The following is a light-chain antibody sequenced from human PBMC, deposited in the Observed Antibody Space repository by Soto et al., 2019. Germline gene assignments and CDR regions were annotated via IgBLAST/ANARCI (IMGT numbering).Light chain of an antibody. V-gene: IGLV2-8*01. J-gene: IGLJ2*01. CDR1: SSDVGGYNY. CDR3: RSYAGSKNLV. CDR2: EVS. Sequence: QSALTQPPSASGSPGQSVTISCTGTSSDVGGYNYVSWYQQHPGKAPKLMIYEVSKRPSGVPDRFSGSKSGNSASLTVSGLQAEDEADYHCRSYAGSKNLVFGGGTKLTVL.